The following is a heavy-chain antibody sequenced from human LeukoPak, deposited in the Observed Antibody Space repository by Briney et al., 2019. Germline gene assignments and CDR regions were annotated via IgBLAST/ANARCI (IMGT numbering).Heavy chain of an antibody. CDR3: TTDLTQYSSGWYGDYFDY. CDR1: GFTFSSYG. CDR2: IWYDGSNK. J-gene: IGHJ4*02. V-gene: IGHV3-33*01. D-gene: IGHD6-19*01. Sequence: GGSLRLSCAASGFTFSSYGMHWVRQAPGKGLEWVAVIWYDGSNKYYADSVKGRFTISRDDSKNTLYLQMNSLKTEDTAVYYCTTDLTQYSSGWYGDYFDYWGQGTLVTVSS.